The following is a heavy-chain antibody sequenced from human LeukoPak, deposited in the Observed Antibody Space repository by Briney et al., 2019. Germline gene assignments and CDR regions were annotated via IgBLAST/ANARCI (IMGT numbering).Heavy chain of an antibody. CDR1: GFTFSSYV. CDR2: ISSRSDYI. CDR3: ARRNGYYFDY. V-gene: IGHV3-21*06. J-gene: IGHJ4*02. D-gene: IGHD2-8*01. Sequence: GGSLRLSCAASGFTFSSYVMNWVRQAPGKGLEWVSSISSRSDYIYNADSVKGRFTISRDNAKNSLYPQMNSLRAEDTAVYYCARRNGYYFDYWGQGTLVTVSS.